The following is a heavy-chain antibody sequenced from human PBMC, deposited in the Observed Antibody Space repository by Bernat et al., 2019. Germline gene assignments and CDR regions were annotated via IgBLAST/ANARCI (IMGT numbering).Heavy chain of an antibody. V-gene: IGHV3-13*01. J-gene: IGHJ4*02. Sequence: EVQLVESGGGLVQPGGSLRLSCAASGFTFSSYDMHWVRQATGKGLEWVSAIGTARDTYYPGSVKGRFTISRENAKNSLYLQMNSLRAGDTAVYYCARADGNYFDYWGQGTLVTVSS. CDR2: IGTARDT. D-gene: IGHD1-26*01. CDR3: ARADGNYFDY. CDR1: GFTFSSYD.